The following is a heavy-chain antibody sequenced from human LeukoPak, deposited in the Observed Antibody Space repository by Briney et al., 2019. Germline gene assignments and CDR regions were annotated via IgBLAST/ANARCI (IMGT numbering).Heavy chain of an antibody. V-gene: IGHV1-8*03. CDR3: ARGRYMDV. CDR2: MNPKSGDT. J-gene: IGHJ6*03. CDR1: GYIFIDYE. Sequence: GASVKVSCKASGYIFIDYEINWVRQVTGQGLEWMGWMNPKSGDTGYEQKFKGRVTITRDSSIRTVYMELSSLRSEDTALYYCARGRYMDVWGKGTTVTVSS.